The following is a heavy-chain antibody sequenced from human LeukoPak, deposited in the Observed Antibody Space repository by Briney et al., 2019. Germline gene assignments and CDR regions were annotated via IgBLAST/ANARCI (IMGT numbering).Heavy chain of an antibody. V-gene: IGHV1-18*01. CDR3: ARVYSGSPLDY. J-gene: IGHJ4*02. D-gene: IGHD1-26*01. Sequence: GASVTVSFTSSVYTFTIYGISWVRQAPGQGLEWMGWITTYNGNTNYAQKLQGRVTMTTDTSTRTVYMELRSLRSDDTAVYYCARVYSGSPLDYWGQGTLVTVSS. CDR2: ITTYNGNT. CDR1: VYTFTIYG.